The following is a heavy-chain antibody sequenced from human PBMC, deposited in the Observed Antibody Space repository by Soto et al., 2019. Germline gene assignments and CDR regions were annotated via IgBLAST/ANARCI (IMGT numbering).Heavy chain of an antibody. J-gene: IGHJ4*02. D-gene: IGHD5-12*01. CDR1: GDSVSSNSAA. V-gene: IGHV6-1*01. Sequence: QTLSLTRALSGDSVSSNSAAWNWIRQSPSRGLEWQGRTYYVSKWYNDYAVSVKSRITISPDTSRNQTSLQLNSVTPEDTAVYYCASCRDIYGACCAHFDYWGLGILVTVSS. CDR2: TYYVSKWYN. CDR3: ASCRDIYGACCAHFDY.